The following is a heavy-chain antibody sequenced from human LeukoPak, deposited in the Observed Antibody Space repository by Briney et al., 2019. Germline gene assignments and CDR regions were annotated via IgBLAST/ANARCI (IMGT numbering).Heavy chain of an antibody. V-gene: IGHV4-59*12. CDR1: GGSISSYY. Sequence: SETLSLTCTVSGGSISSYYWSWIRQPPGKGLEWIGYIYYSGSTYYNPSLKSRVTISVDTSKNQFSLKLSSVTAADTAVYYCAREDGSGSYGPGGADYWGQGTLVTVSS. D-gene: IGHD3-10*01. J-gene: IGHJ4*02. CDR2: IYYSGST. CDR3: AREDGSGSYGPGGADY.